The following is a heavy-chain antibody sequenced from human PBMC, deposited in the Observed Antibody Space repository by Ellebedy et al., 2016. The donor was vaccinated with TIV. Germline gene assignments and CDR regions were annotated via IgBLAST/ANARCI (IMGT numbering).Heavy chain of an antibody. CDR3: ARLEIPTFAPLNGRMTGSWIDP. V-gene: IGHV7-4-1*02. Sequence: AASVKVSCKASGYSFTNYPISWVRQATGQGLEWMGWINTNTGNPTYAQGLTGRFVFSLDTSLTTAHLQISSLKAEDTAFYYCARLEIPTFAPLNGRMTGSWIDPWGQGTLVTVSS. CDR1: GYSFTNYP. J-gene: IGHJ5*02. CDR2: INTNTGNP. D-gene: IGHD5-24*01.